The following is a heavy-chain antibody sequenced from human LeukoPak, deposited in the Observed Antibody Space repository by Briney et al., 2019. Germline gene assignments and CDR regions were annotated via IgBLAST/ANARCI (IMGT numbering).Heavy chain of an antibody. CDR1: GFTFSNYA. J-gene: IGHJ4*02. Sequence: GGSLRLSCAASGFTFSNYAMSWVRQAPGKGLEWVSYISSSGSTIYHADAVKGRFTISRDNAKNSLYLQMNSLRAEDTAVYYCARGRGGLSYFDYWGQGTLVTVSS. V-gene: IGHV3-48*03. CDR2: ISSSGSTI. CDR3: ARGRGGLSYFDY. D-gene: IGHD3-10*01.